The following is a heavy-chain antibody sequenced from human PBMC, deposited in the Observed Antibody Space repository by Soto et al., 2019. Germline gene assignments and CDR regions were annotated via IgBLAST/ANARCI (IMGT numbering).Heavy chain of an antibody. J-gene: IGHJ4*02. CDR1: GFTFNNYA. D-gene: IGHD3-9*01. V-gene: IGHV3-23*01. CDR2: ISVSGANT. Sequence: GGSLRLSCAASGFTFNNYAMSWVRQAPGKGLEWVSTISVSGANTYYADSVKGRFTISRDDSKNTLYLQMNSLGAEDTAVYYCAKDLGLGVIAGYPHDCWGQGTLVTVSS. CDR3: AKDLGLGVIAGYPHDC.